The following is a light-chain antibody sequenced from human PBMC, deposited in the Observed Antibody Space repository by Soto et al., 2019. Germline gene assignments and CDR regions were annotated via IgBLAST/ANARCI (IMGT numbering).Light chain of an antibody. CDR1: SSDVGGYNF. V-gene: IGLV2-8*01. CDR2: EVT. CDR3: SSDAGGIKWV. J-gene: IGLJ3*02. Sequence: QSALTQPPSASGSPGQSVTISCTGTSSDVGGYNFVSWYQQHPGKAPKFMIYEVTKRPSGVPDRFSGSKSGNTASLTVYGLQAEDEADYYCSSDAGGIKWVFGGGTKLPVL.